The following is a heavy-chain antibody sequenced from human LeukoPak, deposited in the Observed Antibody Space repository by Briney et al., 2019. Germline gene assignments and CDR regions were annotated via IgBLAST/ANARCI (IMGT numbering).Heavy chain of an antibody. V-gene: IGHV1-18*01. CDR2: ISAQHGQT. Sequence: ASVKVSCKASGYTFTSYGISWVRQAPGQGLEWMGWISAQHGQTEYAPNSQDRVTMTTDTYTNTAYMELRSLRSDDTAVYYCAGSLGYCTSNVCYLKYWGQGTLVTVSS. CDR1: GYTFTSYG. J-gene: IGHJ4*02. CDR3: AGSLGYCTSNVCYLKY. D-gene: IGHD2-8*01.